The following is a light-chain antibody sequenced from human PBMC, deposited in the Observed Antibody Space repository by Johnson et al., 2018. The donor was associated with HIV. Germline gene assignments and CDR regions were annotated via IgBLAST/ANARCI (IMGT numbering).Light chain of an antibody. Sequence: QSVLTQPPSVSAAPGQTVTISCSGSSSNVGLNYVSWYQQLPGTAPQLLIYQNNKRSSGIPDRFSGYKSGTSATLGITGLQTGDEADYYCGTWDSRLGGYVFGTGTKVTVL. V-gene: IGLV1-51*02. CDR1: SSNVGLNY. CDR2: QNN. CDR3: GTWDSRLGGYV. J-gene: IGLJ1*01.